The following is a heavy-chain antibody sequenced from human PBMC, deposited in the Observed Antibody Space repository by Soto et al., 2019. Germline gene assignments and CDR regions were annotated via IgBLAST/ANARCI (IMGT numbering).Heavy chain of an antibody. J-gene: IGHJ4*02. CDR2: INWHSGSI. Sequence: EVQLVESGGGLVQPGRSLRLSCAASGFTFDDYAMHWVRQAPGKGLEWVSSINWHSGSIGYVDSVKGRFTLSRDNAKNSLYRQMNSLRAEDTALYYCAKDDYSSSSGMDYWGQGTLVTGSS. CDR1: GFTFDDYA. D-gene: IGHD6-6*01. CDR3: AKDDYSSSSGMDY. V-gene: IGHV3-9*01.